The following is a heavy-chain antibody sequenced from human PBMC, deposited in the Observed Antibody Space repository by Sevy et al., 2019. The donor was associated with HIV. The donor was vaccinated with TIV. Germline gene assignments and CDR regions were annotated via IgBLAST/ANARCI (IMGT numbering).Heavy chain of an antibody. J-gene: IGHJ4*02. CDR2: IRYDGSNK. Sequence: GGSLRLSCAASGFTFSSYGMHWVRQAPGKRLEWVAFIRYDGSNKYYADSVKGRFTISRDNSKNTLYLQMNSLRAEDTAVYYCAKGPLRLFDYWGQGTLVTVSS. CDR1: GFTFSSYG. V-gene: IGHV3-30*02. CDR3: AKGPLRLFDY. D-gene: IGHD5-12*01.